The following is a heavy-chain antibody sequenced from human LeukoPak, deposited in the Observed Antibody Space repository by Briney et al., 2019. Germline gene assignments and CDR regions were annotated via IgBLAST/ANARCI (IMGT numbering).Heavy chain of an antibody. CDR3: ARYCSSTSCHHSYYYYMDV. CDR2: ISSSSSYI. D-gene: IGHD2-2*01. Sequence: GGSLRLSCAASGFTFSSYSMNWVRQAPGKGLEWVSSISSSSSYIYYADSVKGRFIISRDNAMNSLYLQMNSLRAEDTAVYYCARYCSSTSCHHSYYYYMDVWGKGTTVTVSS. J-gene: IGHJ6*03. CDR1: GFTFSSYS. V-gene: IGHV3-21*01.